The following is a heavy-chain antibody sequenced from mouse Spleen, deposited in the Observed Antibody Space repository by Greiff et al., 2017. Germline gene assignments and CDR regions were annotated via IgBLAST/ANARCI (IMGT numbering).Heavy chain of an antibody. V-gene: IGHV1-18*01. CDR2: INPNNGGT. CDR3: ARYDYDLAWFAY. D-gene: IGHD2-4*01. J-gene: IGHJ3*01. Sequence: EVQLQQSGPELVKPGASVKIPCKASGYTFTDYNMDWVKQSHGKSLEWIGDINPNNGGTIYNQKFKGKATLTVDKASSTAYMELRSLTSEDTAVYYCARYDYDLAWFAYWGQGTLVTVSA. CDR1: GYTFTDYN.